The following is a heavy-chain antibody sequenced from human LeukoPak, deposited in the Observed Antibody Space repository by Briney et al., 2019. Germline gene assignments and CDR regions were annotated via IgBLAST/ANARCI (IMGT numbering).Heavy chain of an antibody. CDR2: ISAYNGNT. CDR3: ARDRAHLGYCSGGSCSNWFDP. CDR1: GYTFTSYG. V-gene: IGHV1-18*01. J-gene: IGHJ5*02. Sequence: ASVKLSCTASGYTFTSYGISWVRQAPGQVLEWVGCISAYNGNTNYAQKLQGRVTMTTDTSTSTDYMELRSLRSDDTDVYYCARDRAHLGYCSGGSCSNWFDPWGQGTLVTVSS. D-gene: IGHD2-15*01.